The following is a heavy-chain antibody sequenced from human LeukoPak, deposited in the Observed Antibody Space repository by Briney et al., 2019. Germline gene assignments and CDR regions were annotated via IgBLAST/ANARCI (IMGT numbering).Heavy chain of an antibody. D-gene: IGHD3-3*01. Sequence: GGSLRLSCAASGFTFSSYSMNWVRQAPGKGLEWVSYISSSSSTIYYADSVKGRFTISRDNAKNSLYLQMNSLRAEDTAAYYCALLMGYYDFWSGHPEDVWGKGTTVTVSS. CDR3: ALLMGYYDFWSGHPEDV. CDR2: ISSSSSTI. V-gene: IGHV3-48*01. J-gene: IGHJ6*04. CDR1: GFTFSSYS.